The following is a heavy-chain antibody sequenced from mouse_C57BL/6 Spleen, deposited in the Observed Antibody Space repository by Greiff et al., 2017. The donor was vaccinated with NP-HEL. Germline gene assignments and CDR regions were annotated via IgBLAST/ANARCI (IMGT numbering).Heavy chain of an antibody. D-gene: IGHD2-2*01. CDR3: ARAHDMGGYNYWYFDV. CDR1: GYSITSGYY. Sequence: DVKLQESGPGLVKPSQSLSLTCSVTGYSITSGYYWNWIRQFPGNKLEWMGYISYDGSNNYNPSLKNRISITRDTSKNQFFLKLNSVTTEDTATYYCARAHDMGGYNYWYFDVWGTGTTVTVSS. J-gene: IGHJ1*03. CDR2: ISYDGSN. V-gene: IGHV3-6*01.